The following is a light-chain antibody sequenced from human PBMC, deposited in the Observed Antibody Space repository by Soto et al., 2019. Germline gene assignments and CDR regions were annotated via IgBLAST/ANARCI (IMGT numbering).Light chain of an antibody. CDR2: GAS. Sequence: EIVLTQSPGTLSLSPGERATLSCRASQSVSSSFLAWYQQKPGQAPRLLIYGASSRATGIPDRFSGGGSGTDFTLTISRLEPEDFALYYCQQYGYSPLTFGGGTKVEIK. V-gene: IGKV3-20*01. J-gene: IGKJ4*01. CDR1: QSVSSSF. CDR3: QQYGYSPLT.